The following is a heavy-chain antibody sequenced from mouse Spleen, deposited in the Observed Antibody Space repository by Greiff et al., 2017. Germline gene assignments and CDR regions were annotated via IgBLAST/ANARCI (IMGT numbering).Heavy chain of an antibody. Sequence: VQLQQPGAELVKPGASVKLSCKASGYTFTSYWMQWVKQRPGQGLEWIGEIDPSDSYTNYNQKFKGKATLTVDTSSSTAYMQLSSLTSEDSAVYYCARREVGNYFDYWGQGTTLTVSS. CDR3: ARREVGNYFDY. CDR2: IDPSDSYT. V-gene: IGHV1-50*01. CDR1: GYTFTSYW. J-gene: IGHJ2*01. D-gene: IGHD1-1*02.